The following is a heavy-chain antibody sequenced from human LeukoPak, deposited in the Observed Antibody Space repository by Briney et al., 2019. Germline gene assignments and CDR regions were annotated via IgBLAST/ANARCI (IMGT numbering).Heavy chain of an antibody. CDR3: ARENYYDTSD. V-gene: IGHV4-59*12. CDR1: GGSISDYY. D-gene: IGHD3-22*01. CDR2: IYYSGTT. Sequence: SETLSLTCTVSGGSISDYYWSWIRQSPGKGLEWIGYIYYSGTTNYNPSLKSRVTMSIATSKNQFSLSLRSVTAADTAVYYCARENYYDTSDWGQGTLVTVSS. J-gene: IGHJ4*02.